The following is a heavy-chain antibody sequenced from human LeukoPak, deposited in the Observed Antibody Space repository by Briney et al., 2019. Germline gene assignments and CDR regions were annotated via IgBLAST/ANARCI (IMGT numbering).Heavy chain of an antibody. CDR2: ISSSGSTI. V-gene: IGHV3-11*04. D-gene: IGHD3-22*01. J-gene: IGHJ4*02. CDR1: GFTFSDYY. Sequence: GGSLRLSCAASGFTFSDYYMSWIRQAPGKGLEWVSYISSSGSTIYYADSVKGRFTISRDNAKNSLYLQMNSLRAEDTAVYYCARDLYYYDSSGYYPNFNFDYWGQGTLVTVSS. CDR3: ARDLYYYDSSGYYPNFNFDY.